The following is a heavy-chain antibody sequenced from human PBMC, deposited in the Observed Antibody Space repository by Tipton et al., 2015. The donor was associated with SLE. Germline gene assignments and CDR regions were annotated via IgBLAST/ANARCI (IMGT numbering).Heavy chain of an antibody. V-gene: IGHV4-59*08. CDR2: IYYSGST. D-gene: IGHD6-13*01. CDR3: ARQGQQLVRPYYYGMDV. CDR1: GGSISSYY. J-gene: IGHJ6*02. Sequence: LRLSCTVSGGSISSYYWSWIRQPPGKGLEWIGYIYYSGSTNYNPSLKSRVTISVDTSKDQFSLKLSSVTAADTAVYYCARQGQQLVRPYYYGMDVWGQGTTVTVSS.